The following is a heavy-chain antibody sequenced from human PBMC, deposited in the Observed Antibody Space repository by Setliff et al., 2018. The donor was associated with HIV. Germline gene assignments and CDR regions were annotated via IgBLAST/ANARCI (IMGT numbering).Heavy chain of an antibody. CDR1: GYTFTSYY. J-gene: IGHJ4*02. Sequence: ASVKVSCKASGYTFTSYYMHWVRQAPGQGLEWMGIINPSGGSTSYAQKFQGRVTMTRDTSISTAYMELSSLRSDDTAVYYCARDDRAVATILWGQGTLVTVSS. D-gene: IGHD5-12*01. V-gene: IGHV1-46*01. CDR2: INPSGGST. CDR3: ARDDRAVATIL.